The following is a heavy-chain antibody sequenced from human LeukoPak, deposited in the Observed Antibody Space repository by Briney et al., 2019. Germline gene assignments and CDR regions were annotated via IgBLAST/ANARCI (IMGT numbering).Heavy chain of an antibody. Sequence: ASVKVSCKASGYTFTSYGISWVRQAPGQGLEWMGRISAYNGNTNYAQKLQGRVTMTTDTSTSTAYMELRSLRSDDTAVYYCARGAAPYGDYVGFFDYWGQGTLVPVSS. V-gene: IGHV1-18*01. CDR2: ISAYNGNT. CDR3: ARGAAPYGDYVGFFDY. CDR1: GYTFTSYG. D-gene: IGHD4-17*01. J-gene: IGHJ4*02.